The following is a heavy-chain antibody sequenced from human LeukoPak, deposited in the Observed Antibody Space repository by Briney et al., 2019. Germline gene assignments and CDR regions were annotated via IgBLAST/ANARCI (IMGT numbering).Heavy chain of an antibody. J-gene: IGHJ4*02. CDR2: IYYSGST. CDR3: ARHHRGAAGTRTFDY. D-gene: IGHD6-13*01. V-gene: IGHV4-39*01. CDR1: GGSISSGGYY. Sequence: SQTLSLTCTVSGGSISSGGYYWGWIRQPPGKGVEWIGSIYYSGSTYYNPSLKSRVTISVDTSKNQFSLKLSSVTAADTAVYYCARHHRGAAGTRTFDYWGQGTLVTVSS.